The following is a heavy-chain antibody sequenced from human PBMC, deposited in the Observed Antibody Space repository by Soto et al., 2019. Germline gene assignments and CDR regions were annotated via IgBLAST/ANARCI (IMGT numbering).Heavy chain of an antibody. CDR1: GFTFRSYA. V-gene: IGHV3-23*04. J-gene: IGHJ4*02. Sequence: EVQLVESGGGLVQPGGSLRLSCAASGFTFRSYAMSWVRQAPGKGLEWVSSISGYGGSAFYLYSVKGRFTISRDNSKNTLQLQMNSLRADDTAIYYCAKDTAVSGTFVVTFDSWGQGSLVTVSS. D-gene: IGHD6-19*01. CDR2: ISGYGGSA. CDR3: AKDTAVSGTFVVTFDS.